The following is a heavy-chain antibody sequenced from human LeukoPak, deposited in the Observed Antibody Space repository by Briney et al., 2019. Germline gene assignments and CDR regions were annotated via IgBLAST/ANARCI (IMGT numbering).Heavy chain of an antibody. Sequence: GGSLRLSCAASGFTFSSYSMNWVRQAPGKGLEWVSYISSSSSTIYYADSVKGRFTISRDNAKNSLYLQMNSLRAEDTAVYYCARERTYYGSGSYGYWGQGTLVTVSS. J-gene: IGHJ4*02. CDR2: ISSSSSTI. CDR3: ARERTYYGSGSYGY. D-gene: IGHD3-10*01. V-gene: IGHV3-48*01. CDR1: GFTFSSYS.